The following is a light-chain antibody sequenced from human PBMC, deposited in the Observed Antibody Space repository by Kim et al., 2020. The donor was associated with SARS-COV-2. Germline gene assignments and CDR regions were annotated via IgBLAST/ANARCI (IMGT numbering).Light chain of an antibody. CDR2: DVS. V-gene: IGLV2-14*03. CDR3: SSYTSSSTPRVV. J-gene: IGLJ2*01. Sequence: SLTISCTGTSSDVGGYNYVSWYQQHPGKAPKLMIYDVSNRPSGVSNRFSGSKSGNTASLTISGLQAEDEADYYCSSYTSSSTPRVVFGGGTQLTVL. CDR1: SSDVGGYNY.